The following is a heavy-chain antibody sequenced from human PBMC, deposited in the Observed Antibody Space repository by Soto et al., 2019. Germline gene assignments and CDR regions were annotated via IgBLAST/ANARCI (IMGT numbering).Heavy chain of an antibody. D-gene: IGHD6-6*01. CDR2: ISASGGST. CDR3: AKDPEGYSSSRVDV. Sequence: GGSLRLSCAASGFTFSSYAMSWVRQAPGKGLEWVSGISASGGSTYYGDSVKGRFTISRDNSKNMLYLQMNSLRVEDTAAYYCAKDPEGYSSSRVDVWGQGTTVTVSS. J-gene: IGHJ6*02. CDR1: GFTFSSYA. V-gene: IGHV3-23*01.